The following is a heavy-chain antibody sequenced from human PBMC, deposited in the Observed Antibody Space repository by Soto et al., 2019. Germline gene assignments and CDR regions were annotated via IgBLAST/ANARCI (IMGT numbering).Heavy chain of an antibody. Sequence: PGGSLRLSCAASGFTFSSYAMSWVRQAPGKGLEWVSAISGSGGSTYYADSVKGRFTISRDNSKNTLYLQMNSLRAEDTAVYYCAKEPKQWLVRGYYFDYRGQGTLVTVSS. CDR3: AKEPKQWLVRGYYFDY. J-gene: IGHJ4*02. CDR2: ISGSGGST. V-gene: IGHV3-23*01. D-gene: IGHD6-19*01. CDR1: GFTFSSYA.